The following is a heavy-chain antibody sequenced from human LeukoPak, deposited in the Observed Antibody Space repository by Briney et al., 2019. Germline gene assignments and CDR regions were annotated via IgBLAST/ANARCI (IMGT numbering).Heavy chain of an antibody. J-gene: IGHJ4*02. Sequence: PSETLSLTCTVSGYSISSGDYWGWIRQPPGKGLVWIGSISRSGSTYYNPSLKSRVTISVDTSKNHFSLKLSSVTAADTALYYCVIEPADRGVYYSDFWGQGNPGHRLL. CDR2: ISRSGST. CDR1: GYSISSGDY. D-gene: IGHD3-10*01. V-gene: IGHV4-38-2*02. CDR3: VIEPADRGVYYSDF.